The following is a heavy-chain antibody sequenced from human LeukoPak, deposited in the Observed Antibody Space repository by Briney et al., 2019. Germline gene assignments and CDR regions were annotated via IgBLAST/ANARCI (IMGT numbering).Heavy chain of an antibody. J-gene: IGHJ3*02. V-gene: IGHV4-59*01. D-gene: IGHD6-19*01. CDR3: ARDQYKVSGSSGWYGDAPGVAFDI. CDR2: IYYSGST. CDR1: GGSISSYY. Sequence: SETLSLTCTVSGGSISSYYWSWIRQPPGKGLEWIGYIYYSGSTNYNASLKSRVTISVDTSKNQFSLKLSSVTAADTAVYYCARDQYKVSGSSGWYGDAPGVAFDIWGQGTMVTVSS.